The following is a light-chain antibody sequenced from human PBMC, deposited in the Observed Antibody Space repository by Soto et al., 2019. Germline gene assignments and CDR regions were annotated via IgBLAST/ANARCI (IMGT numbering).Light chain of an antibody. CDR3: QQRSNWQGT. J-gene: IGKJ5*01. CDR2: DAS. V-gene: IGKV3-11*01. Sequence: DIVLTQSQATLSLSPGERATLSCRASQSVSSYLAWYQQKPGQAPRLLIYDASNRATGIPARFSGSGSGTDFTLTISSLEPEDFAVYYCQQRSNWQGTFGQGTRLEIK. CDR1: QSVSSY.